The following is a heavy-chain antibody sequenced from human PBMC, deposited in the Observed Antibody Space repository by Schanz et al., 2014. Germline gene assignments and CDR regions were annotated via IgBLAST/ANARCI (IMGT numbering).Heavy chain of an antibody. V-gene: IGHV1-18*04. CDR1: GYTFTDYY. CDR3: ARDGNQPLDA. J-gene: IGHJ5*02. Sequence: QVQLVQSGAEVKEPGASVKLSCKSSGYTFTDYYMQWVRQAPGQGLEWMGWISGYNGKTIYLDNREDKISMTTDTATSTAYMELRNLRSADTAVYYCARDGNQPLDAWGQGTLVTVSS. CDR2: ISGYNGKT. D-gene: IGHD2-2*01.